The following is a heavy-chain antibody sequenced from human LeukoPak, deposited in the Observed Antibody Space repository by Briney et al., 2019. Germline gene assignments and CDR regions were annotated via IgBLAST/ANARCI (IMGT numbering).Heavy chain of an antibody. Sequence: GGSLRLSCVVSGFTFSSCAMTWVRQAPGKGLEWVSAISGGGGGTTYYAESVKGRFTISGDNSKNTVYLQMHSLRAEDTAVYYCAKDQVVGDVRYFDYWGQGTLVTVSS. CDR3: AKDQVVGDVRYFDY. J-gene: IGHJ4*02. CDR2: ISGGGGGTT. V-gene: IGHV3-23*01. D-gene: IGHD3-16*01. CDR1: GFTFSSCA.